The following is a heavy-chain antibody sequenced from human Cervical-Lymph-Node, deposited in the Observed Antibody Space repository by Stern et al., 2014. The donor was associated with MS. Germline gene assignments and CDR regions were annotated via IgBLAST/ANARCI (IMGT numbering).Heavy chain of an antibody. CDR1: GGTFTNYA. CDR2: IMPVFGTS. V-gene: IGHV1-69*06. J-gene: IGHJ6*02. Sequence: VQLVESGAELKKPGSSVKVSCKAPGGTFTNYAFTWARQAPGQGLEWMGGIMPVFGTSNYAQKFRGRVTITADKSTSTAYMELSSLRSEDTAVYYCARTYYFDDSGYYYPHYYYGMDVWGQGTTVTVSS. CDR3: ARTYYFDDSGYYYPHYYYGMDV. D-gene: IGHD3-22*01.